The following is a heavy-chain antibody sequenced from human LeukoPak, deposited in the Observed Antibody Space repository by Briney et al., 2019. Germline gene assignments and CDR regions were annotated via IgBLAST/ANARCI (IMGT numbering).Heavy chain of an antibody. CDR3: TKGRGQGLVDWFDP. D-gene: IGHD6-19*01. CDR1: GFLVNSNY. Sequence: GGSLRLSCAASGFLVNSNYMSWVPQAPGKGVECVSVIYSGGSTYYADSVKGRFSISRDNSKNMLYLQMYSLRDEDTAVYYCTKGRGQGLVDWFDPWGQGTPVTVSS. V-gene: IGHV3-53*01. CDR2: IYSGGST. J-gene: IGHJ5*02.